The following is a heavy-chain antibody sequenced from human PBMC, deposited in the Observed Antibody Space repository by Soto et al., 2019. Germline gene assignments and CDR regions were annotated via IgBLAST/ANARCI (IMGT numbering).Heavy chain of an antibody. CDR1: GYTFTSYG. Sequence: ASVKVSCKASGYTFTSYGISWVRQAPGQGLEWMGWISAYNGNTNYAQKLQGRVTMTTDTSTSTAYMELRSLRSDDTAVYYCARHPTYSSWNFVSYYYYGMDVWGQGTTVTVS. V-gene: IGHV1-18*01. CDR3: ARHPTYSSWNFVSYYYYGMDV. CDR2: ISAYNGNT. D-gene: IGHD6-19*01. J-gene: IGHJ6*02.